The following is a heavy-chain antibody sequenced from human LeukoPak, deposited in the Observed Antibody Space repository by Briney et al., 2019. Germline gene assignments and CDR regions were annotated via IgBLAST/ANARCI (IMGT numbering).Heavy chain of an antibody. CDR2: IKQDGSEK. CDR3: AKSRIRGVSSAFDI. CDR1: GFTFSSYW. Sequence: PGGSLRLSCAASGFTFSSYWMNXXRQAPGXXXXXXXXIKQDGSEKYYVDSVKGXFTISRDNAKNSLYLQMNSLRAEDTAVYYCAKSRIRGVSSAFDIWGQGTMVTVSS. V-gene: IGHV3-7*02. D-gene: IGHD3-10*01. J-gene: IGHJ3*02.